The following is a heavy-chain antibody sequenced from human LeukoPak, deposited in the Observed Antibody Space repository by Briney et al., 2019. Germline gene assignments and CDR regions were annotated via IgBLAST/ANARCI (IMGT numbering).Heavy chain of an antibody. J-gene: IGHJ3*02. CDR3: AKDRNYYDINGAFDI. CDR2: ISWDSGSI. Sequence: GGSLRLSCAASGFTFDDYAMHWVRQAPGKGLEWVSGISWDSGSIGYADSVKGRFTISRDNAKNSLYLQMNSLRAEDTALYYCAKDRNYYDINGAFDIWGQGTMVTVSS. D-gene: IGHD3-22*01. CDR1: GFTFDDYA. V-gene: IGHV3-9*01.